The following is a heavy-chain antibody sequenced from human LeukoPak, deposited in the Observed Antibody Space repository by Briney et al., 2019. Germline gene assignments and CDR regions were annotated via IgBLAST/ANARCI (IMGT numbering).Heavy chain of an antibody. V-gene: IGHV1-2*02. CDR2: INSNSGGT. Sequence: ASVKVSCRASGYTFTGYYMHWVRQAPGQGLEWMGWINSNSGGTNYAQKFQGRVTMTRDTSISTAYMELSRLRSDDTAVYYCARVSSWYRFYFDYWGQGTLVTVSS. CDR3: ARVSSWYRFYFDY. J-gene: IGHJ4*02. CDR1: GYTFTGYY. D-gene: IGHD6-13*01.